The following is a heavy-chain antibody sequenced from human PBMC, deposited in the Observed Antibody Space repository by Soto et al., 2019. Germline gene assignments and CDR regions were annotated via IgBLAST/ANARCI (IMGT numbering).Heavy chain of an antibody. D-gene: IGHD6-13*01. J-gene: IGHJ4*02. Sequence: PGGSLRLSCAASGLTFSSYAMSWVRQAPGKGLEWVSAISASGGSTYYADSVKGRFTISRDNSKNTLYLQMNSLRAEDTAVYYCAKGTAADRTGIDYWGQGTLVTVSS. CDR2: ISASGGST. V-gene: IGHV3-23*01. CDR1: GLTFSSYA. CDR3: AKGTAADRTGIDY.